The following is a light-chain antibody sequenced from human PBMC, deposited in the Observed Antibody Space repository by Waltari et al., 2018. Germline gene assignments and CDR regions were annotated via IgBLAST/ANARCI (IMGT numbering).Light chain of an antibody. CDR1: SSAIGRSNF. CDR3: YSSAMSAFVV. Sequence: QSALPQPASVSASPGQSITISCTGTSSAIGRSNFVSWYQHHPGKAPKLILYDVTNRPSGVSDRFSGSKSGNTASLTISGLQAEDDADYYCYSSAMSAFVVFGGGTKLTVL. CDR2: DVT. J-gene: IGLJ3*02. V-gene: IGLV2-23*02.